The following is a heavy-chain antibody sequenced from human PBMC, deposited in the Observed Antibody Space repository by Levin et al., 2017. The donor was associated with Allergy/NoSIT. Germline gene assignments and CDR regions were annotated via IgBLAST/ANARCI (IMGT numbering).Heavy chain of an antibody. V-gene: IGHV4-34*01. Sequence: ASETLSLTCAVYGGSFSDYYWNWIRQPPGKGLEWIGEINHAGITNYKPSLKSRVTISVDTPKKQFSLKLTSVTAADTAVYYCARVRLAITTAAYDYWGQGTLVTVSS. D-gene: IGHD6-13*01. CDR2: INHAGIT. CDR1: GGSFSDYY. J-gene: IGHJ4*02. CDR3: ARVRLAITTAAYDY.